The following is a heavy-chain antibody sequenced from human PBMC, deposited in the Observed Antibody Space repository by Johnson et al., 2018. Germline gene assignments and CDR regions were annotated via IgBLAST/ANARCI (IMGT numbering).Heavy chain of an antibody. Sequence: QVQLLESGAEVKKPGASVKVSCKASGYTFTSYDINWVRQATGQGLEWMGWMNPNSGNTGYAQKFQGRVTMTRNTSISTAYMELSSLRSEDTAVYYCARDYDYVWGEELAVPHWGQGTMVTVSS. CDR2: MNPNSGNT. J-gene: IGHJ3*01. CDR3: ARDYDYVWGEELAVPH. D-gene: IGHD3-16*01. CDR1: GYTFTSYD. V-gene: IGHV1-8*01.